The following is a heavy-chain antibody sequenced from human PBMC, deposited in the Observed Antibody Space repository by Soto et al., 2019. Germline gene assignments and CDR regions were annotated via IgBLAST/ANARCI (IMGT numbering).Heavy chain of an antibody. Sequence: GGSAIVSCAASGFTCKSYGMHRVRQAPGKGLEWVAVISYDGSYQYYADSVKGRFNISRDNSKNTLNLQMNSLRVEHSAMYYCAQGGRSGSVTRPDHWGQGTLDTVTS. J-gene: IGHJ4*02. CDR2: ISYDGSYQ. V-gene: IGHV3-30*18. CDR1: GFTCKSYG. CDR3: AQGGRSGSVTRPDH. D-gene: IGHD1-26*01.